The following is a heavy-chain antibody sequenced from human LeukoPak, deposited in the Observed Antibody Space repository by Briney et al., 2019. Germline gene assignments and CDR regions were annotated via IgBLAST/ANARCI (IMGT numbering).Heavy chain of an antibody. CDR2: FYNGGST. CDR1: GFTVSSNH. CDR3: ARASQWLAFDD. D-gene: IGHD6-19*01. Sequence: GGSLRLSCAASGFTVSSNHMSWVRQAPGKGLEWVSVFYNGGSTNYADSVRGRFTISSDNSKNTLYLQMNSLRVEDTAVYFCARASQWLAFDDWGQGTLVTVSS. V-gene: IGHV3-66*01. J-gene: IGHJ4*02.